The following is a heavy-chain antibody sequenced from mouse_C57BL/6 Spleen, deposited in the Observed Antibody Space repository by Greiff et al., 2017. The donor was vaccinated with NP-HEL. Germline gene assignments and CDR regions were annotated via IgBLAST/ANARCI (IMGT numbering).Heavy chain of an antibody. Sequence: QVQLQQPGAELVMPGASVKLSCKASGYTFTSYWMHWVKQRPGQGLEWIGEIDPSDSYTNYTQKFKGKSTLTVDKSSSTAYMQISSLTSEDSAVNYWARSSVRHGSSYIYAMDDWGQGTSVTVSS. CDR3: ARSSVRHGSSYIYAMDD. CDR1: GYTFTSYW. D-gene: IGHD1-1*01. V-gene: IGHV1-69*01. J-gene: IGHJ4*01. CDR2: IDPSDSYT.